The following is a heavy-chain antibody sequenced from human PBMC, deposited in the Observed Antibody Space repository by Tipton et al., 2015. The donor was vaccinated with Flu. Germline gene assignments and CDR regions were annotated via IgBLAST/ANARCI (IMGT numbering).Heavy chain of an antibody. V-gene: IGHV4-34*01. D-gene: IGHD3-10*01. CDR1: GGSFSGYY. Sequence: TLSLTCVVHGGSFSGYYWSWIRRSPGKGLEWIGEIDHSGTTNYSPSLKSRVTISRDTSKIQFSLNMGSVTAADTAVYNCARSVVGSGSQYPVGYYYYGMDVWGQGTTVTVSS. CDR3: ARSVVGSGSQYPVGYYYYGMDV. J-gene: IGHJ6*02. CDR2: IDHSGTT.